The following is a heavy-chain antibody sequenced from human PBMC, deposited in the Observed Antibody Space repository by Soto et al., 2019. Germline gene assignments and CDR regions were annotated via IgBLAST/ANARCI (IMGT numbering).Heavy chain of an antibody. CDR3: ASSGYDFWSGPYNWFDP. D-gene: IGHD3-3*01. J-gene: IGHJ5*02. Sequence: SETLSLTCSVSDDSINSDKYYWSWIRQPPGKGLEWIGYIYYSGSTNYNPSLKSRVTISVDTSKNQFSLKLSSVTAADTAVYYCASSGYDFWSGPYNWFDPWGQGTLVTVSS. CDR2: IYYSGST. V-gene: IGHV4-61*01. CDR1: DDSINSDKYY.